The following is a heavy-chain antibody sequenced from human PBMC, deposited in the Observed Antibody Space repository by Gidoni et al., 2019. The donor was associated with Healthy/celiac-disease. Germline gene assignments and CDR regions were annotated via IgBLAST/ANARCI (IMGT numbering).Heavy chain of an antibody. Sequence: EVQLVQSGAEVKKPGESLKISCQGSGYRFTSYWIGWVRQMPGKGLGWMGIIYPGDSDTRYSPSFQGQVTISADKSISTAYLQWSSLKASDTAMYYCARIAVAGRPYYYYYMDVWGKGTTVTVSS. V-gene: IGHV5-51*01. J-gene: IGHJ6*03. CDR2: IYPGDSDT. D-gene: IGHD6-19*01. CDR1: GYRFTSYW. CDR3: ARIAVAGRPYYYYYMDV.